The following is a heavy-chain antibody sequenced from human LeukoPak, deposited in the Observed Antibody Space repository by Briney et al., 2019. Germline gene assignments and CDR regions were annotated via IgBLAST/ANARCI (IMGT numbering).Heavy chain of an antibody. J-gene: IGHJ4*02. CDR3: AKATPSYTAMVENYFDH. CDR1: GFTFSSYA. Sequence: PGGSLRLSCAASGFTFSSYAMIWVRQAPGKGLEGVSAFSGSGGSTYYADSVKGRFTISRDNSKNTLYLQMNSLRAEDTAVYYCAKATPSYTAMVENYFDHWGQGTLVTVSS. V-gene: IGHV3-23*01. D-gene: IGHD5-18*01. CDR2: FSGSGGST.